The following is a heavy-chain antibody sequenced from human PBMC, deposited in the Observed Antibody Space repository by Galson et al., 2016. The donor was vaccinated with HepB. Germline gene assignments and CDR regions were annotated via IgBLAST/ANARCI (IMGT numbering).Heavy chain of an antibody. CDR2: TYYRSKWYN. J-gene: IGHJ5*02. CDR1: GDSVSSDGAA. D-gene: IGHD7-27*01. V-gene: IGHV6-1*01. Sequence: CAISGDSVSSDGAAWNWIRQSPSRGLEWLGRTYYRSKWYNAYALSVKSRITINPDTSKNQFSLQLNSVTPEDTAVYYCARAKGNWDGGGDNWFDPWGQGTLVTVSS. CDR3: ARAKGNWDGGGDNWFDP.